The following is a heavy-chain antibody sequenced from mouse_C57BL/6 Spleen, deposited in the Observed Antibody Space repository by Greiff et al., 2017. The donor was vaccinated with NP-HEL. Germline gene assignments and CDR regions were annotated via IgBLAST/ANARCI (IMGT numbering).Heavy chain of an antibody. Sequence: EVQGVESGGGLVQPGGSLKLSCAASGFTFSDYGMAWVRQAPRKGPEWVAFISNLAYSIYYADTVTGRFTISRENAKNTLYLEMSSLRSEDTAMYYCARQTAQNYFDYWGQGTTLTVSS. CDR2: ISNLAYSI. CDR1: GFTFSDYG. D-gene: IGHD3-2*02. J-gene: IGHJ2*01. CDR3: ARQTAQNYFDY. V-gene: IGHV5-15*01.